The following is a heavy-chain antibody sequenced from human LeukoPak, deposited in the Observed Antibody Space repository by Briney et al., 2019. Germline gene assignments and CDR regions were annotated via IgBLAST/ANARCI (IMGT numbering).Heavy chain of an antibody. CDR2: IRSKANSYAT. V-gene: IGHV3-73*01. D-gene: IGHD3-3*01. Sequence: PGGSLRLSCAASGFTFSGSAMHWVRQASGKGLEWVGRIRSKANSYATAYAASVKGRFTISRDDSKSTAYLQMNSLKTEDTAVYYCTRPDGDDFWSGYRGFNWFDPWGQGTLVTVSS. CDR1: GFTFSGSA. J-gene: IGHJ5*02. CDR3: TRPDGDDFWSGYRGFNWFDP.